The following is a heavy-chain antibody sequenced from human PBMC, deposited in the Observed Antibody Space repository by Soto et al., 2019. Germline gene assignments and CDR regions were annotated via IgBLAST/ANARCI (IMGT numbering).Heavy chain of an antibody. V-gene: IGHV3-30*18. CDR3: AKEGSLWFGEGGFDY. CDR2: ISYDGSNK. Sequence: QVQLVESGGGVVQPGRSLRLSCAASGFTFSSYGMHWVRQAPGKGLEWVAVISYDGSNKYYADSVKGRFTISRDNSKNTLHLQMNSLRAEDTAVYYCAKEGSLWFGEGGFDYWGQGTLVTVSS. D-gene: IGHD3-10*01. CDR1: GFTFSSYG. J-gene: IGHJ4*02.